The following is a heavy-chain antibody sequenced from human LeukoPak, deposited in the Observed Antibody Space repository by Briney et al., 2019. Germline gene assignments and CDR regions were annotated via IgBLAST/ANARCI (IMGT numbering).Heavy chain of an antibody. Sequence: GGSLRLSCAASGFTFDDYGMSWVRQAPGKGLEWVAVISYDGSNKYYADSVKGRFTISRDNSKNTLYLQMNSLRAEDTAVYYCAKDRTAMVRGYFDYWGQGTLVTVSS. J-gene: IGHJ4*02. CDR3: AKDRTAMVRGYFDY. CDR1: GFTFDDYG. V-gene: IGHV3-30*18. CDR2: ISYDGSNK. D-gene: IGHD5-18*01.